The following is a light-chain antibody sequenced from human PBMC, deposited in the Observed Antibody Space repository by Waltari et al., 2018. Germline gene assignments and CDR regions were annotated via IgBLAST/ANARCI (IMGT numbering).Light chain of an antibody. CDR2: DDN. CDR3: QGWDSVTDPWV. Sequence: SYVLTQPPSVSVAPGQTARITCGGNSIESKMGHWYQRKPGQAPVLVVDDDNQRPSGIPERFSGSNFGNTATLTISRVEAGDEADYLCQGWDSVTDPWVFGGGTKLTVL. CDR1: SIESKM. J-gene: IGLJ3*02. V-gene: IGLV3-21*02.